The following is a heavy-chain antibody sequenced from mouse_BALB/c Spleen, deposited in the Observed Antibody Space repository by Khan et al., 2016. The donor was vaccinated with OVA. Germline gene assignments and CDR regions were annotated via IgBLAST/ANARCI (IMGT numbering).Heavy chain of an antibody. CDR1: GYIFTTSW. J-gene: IGHJ2*01. CDR2: IYPGTDNT. V-gene: IGHV1-76*01. Sequence: QVQLKESGAELVRPGASIKLSCKTSGYIFTTSWIHWVKQRSGQGLEWMARIYPGTDNTYYNEKFKDKATLTADKSSSTAYMQLSSLRSEDSAVYFCAREEALYYFDSWGQGTTLTVSS. CDR3: AREEALYYFDS. D-gene: IGHD3-2*02.